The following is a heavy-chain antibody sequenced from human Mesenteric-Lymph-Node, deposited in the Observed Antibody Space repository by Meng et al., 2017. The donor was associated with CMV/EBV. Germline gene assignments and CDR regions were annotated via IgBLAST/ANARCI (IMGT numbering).Heavy chain of an antibody. V-gene: IGHV3-21*01. CDR2: ISSSSSYI. CDR3: ARAHIVVVPAAIGYYYGMDV. D-gene: IGHD2-2*01. CDR1: GFTFSDYS. J-gene: IGHJ6*02. Sequence: GESLKISCAASGFTFSDYSFNWVRQAPGKGLEWVSSISSSSSYIYYADSVKGRFTISRDNAKNSLYLQMNSLRAEDTAVYYCARAHIVVVPAAIGYYYGMDVWGQGTTVTVSS.